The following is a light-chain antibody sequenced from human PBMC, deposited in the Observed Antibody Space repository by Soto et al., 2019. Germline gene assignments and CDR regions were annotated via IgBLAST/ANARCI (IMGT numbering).Light chain of an antibody. CDR2: GNA. CDR1: SSNIGADYD. CDR3: QSYDRSLSGYV. J-gene: IGLJ1*01. Sequence: QSVLTQPPSVSGAPGQRIITSCTGSSSNIGADYDVHWYKQFPGAAPKLLIYGNANRPSGVPDRISGSKSGTSASLAITGLQAEDEADYYCQSYDRSLSGYVFGTGTKLTVL. V-gene: IGLV1-40*01.